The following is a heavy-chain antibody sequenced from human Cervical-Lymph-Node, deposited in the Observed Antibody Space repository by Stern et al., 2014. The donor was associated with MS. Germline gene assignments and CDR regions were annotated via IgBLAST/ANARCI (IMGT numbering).Heavy chain of an antibody. CDR1: ESPFRDYG. V-gene: IGHV3-33*01. J-gene: IGHJ4*02. CDR3: ASLIAVAGTWVDY. CDR2: IYYDGSHR. Sequence: DQLVESGGGVVQPGTSLRLSCAASESPFRDYGMHWVRQAPGKGLEWVAVIYYDGSHRYYTDSVKGRFTISRDNSKNTVYLQMSGLRAEDTAVYYCASLIAVAGTWVDYWGQGTLVTVSS. D-gene: IGHD6-19*01.